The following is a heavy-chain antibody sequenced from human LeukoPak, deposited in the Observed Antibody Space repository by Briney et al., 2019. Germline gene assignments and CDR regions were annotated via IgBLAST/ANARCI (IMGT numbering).Heavy chain of an antibody. D-gene: IGHD3-3*01. CDR2: IYHSGRT. CDR1: GVSMSSYY. J-gene: IGHJ3*02. CDR3: ARAFRGIFGVFEAFDI. Sequence: SETLSLTCTVSGVSMSSYYWSWIRQPPGKGLEWIGIIYHSGRTDYNPSLKSRVTISEDTSKNQFSLKLSSVTAADTAVYYCARAFRGIFGVFEAFDIWGQGTMVTVSS. V-gene: IGHV4-38-2*02.